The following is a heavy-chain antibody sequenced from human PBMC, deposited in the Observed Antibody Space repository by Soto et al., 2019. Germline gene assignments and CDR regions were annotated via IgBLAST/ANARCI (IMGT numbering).Heavy chain of an antibody. V-gene: IGHV3-30*18. CDR2: ISYDGSNK. Sequence: GGSLRLSCAASGFTFSSYGMHWVRQAPGKGLEWVAVISYDGSNKYYADSVKGRFTISRDNSKNTLYLQMNSLRAEDTAVYYCAKDQEQWLSNFDYWGQGTLVTVSS. CDR3: AKDQEQWLSNFDY. D-gene: IGHD6-19*01. J-gene: IGHJ4*02. CDR1: GFTFSSYG.